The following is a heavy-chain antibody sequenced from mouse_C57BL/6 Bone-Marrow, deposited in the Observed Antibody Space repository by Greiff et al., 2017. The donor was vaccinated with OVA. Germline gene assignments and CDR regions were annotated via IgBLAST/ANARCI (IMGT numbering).Heavy chain of an antibody. J-gene: IGHJ1*03. CDR3: ARMVASNLPTVVATRDWYFDV. CDR1: GYTFTSYW. CDR2: INPSSGYT. V-gene: IGHV1-7*01. Sequence: QVQLQQSGAELAKPGASVKLSCKASGYTFTSYWMHWVKQRPGQGLEWIGYINPSSGYTKYNQKFKDKAILTADKSSSTAYMQLSSLTYEDSAVYYCARMVASNLPTVVATRDWYFDVWGTGTTVTVSS. D-gene: IGHD1-1*01.